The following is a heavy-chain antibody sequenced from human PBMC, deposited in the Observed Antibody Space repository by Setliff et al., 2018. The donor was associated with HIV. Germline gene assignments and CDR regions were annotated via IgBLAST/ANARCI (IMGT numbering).Heavy chain of an antibody. V-gene: IGHV4-30-4*01. CDR2: IHYSVNT. CDR1: GGSVSSSDYY. J-gene: IGHJ4*02. CDR3: VRDDYGYNGKGFDY. Sequence: LSLTCTVSGGSVSSSDYYWNWIRQPPGKGLEWIGHIHYSVNTYYNPSLKSRVLISVDTSKNQFSLRLSSVTAADTAVYYCVRDDYGYNGKGFDYWGPGTLVTVSS. D-gene: IGHD4-17*01.